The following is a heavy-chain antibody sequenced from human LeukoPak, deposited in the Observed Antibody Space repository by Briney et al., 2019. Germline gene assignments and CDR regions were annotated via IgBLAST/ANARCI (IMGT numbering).Heavy chain of an antibody. Sequence: GGSLRLSCAASGFTFSSYAMSWVRQAPGKGLEWVSAISGSGGSTYYADSVKGRFTISRDNSKNTLYLRMNSLRAEDTAVYYCAKSPYLRDAFDIWGQGTMVTVSS. V-gene: IGHV3-23*01. CDR2: ISGSGGST. J-gene: IGHJ3*02. CDR3: AKSPYLRDAFDI. CDR1: GFTFSSYA.